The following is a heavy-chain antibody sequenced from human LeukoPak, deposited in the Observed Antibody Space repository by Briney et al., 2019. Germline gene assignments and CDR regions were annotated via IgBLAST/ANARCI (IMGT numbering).Heavy chain of an antibody. CDR2: ISGSGGST. Sequence: GGSLRLSCAASGFTFSRYWMYWVRQAPGKGLEWVSAISGSGGSTYYADSVKGRFTISRDNSKNTLYLQMNSLRAEDTAVYYCASYVDIVATTEFDYWGQGTLVTASS. CDR1: GFTFSRYW. CDR3: ASYVDIVATTEFDY. D-gene: IGHD5-12*01. V-gene: IGHV3-23*01. J-gene: IGHJ4*02.